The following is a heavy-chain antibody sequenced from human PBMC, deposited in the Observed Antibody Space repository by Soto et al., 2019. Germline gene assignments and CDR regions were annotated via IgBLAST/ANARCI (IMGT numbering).Heavy chain of an antibody. CDR1: GYTFTSYG. CDR2: ISAYNGNT. J-gene: IGHJ3*02. V-gene: IGHV1-18*01. D-gene: IGHD2-15*01. CDR3: ARGDIVGVVAPAAFDI. Sequence: QVQLVQSGAEVKKPGASVKVSCKASGYTFTSYGISWVRQSPGQGLEWMGWISAYNGNTNYAQKLQSRVTMTTDTTTSTAYMELRSLRSDDTAVYYCARGDIVGVVAPAAFDIRGQGTMVTVSS.